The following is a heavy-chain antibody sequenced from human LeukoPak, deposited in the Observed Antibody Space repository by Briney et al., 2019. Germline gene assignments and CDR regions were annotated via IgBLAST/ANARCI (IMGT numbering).Heavy chain of an antibody. CDR2: ISSSSNYI. J-gene: IGHJ4*02. CDR3: TRGGTSDGYTFGDY. V-gene: IGHV3-21*06. D-gene: IGHD5-24*01. CDR1: GFTINLYS. Sequence: GGSLRLSCAASGFTINLYSMNWVRQAPGKGLEWVSSISSSSNYIYYADSVRGRFTIARDNAKSLVFLQMNTLRADDTAIYYCTRGGTSDGYTFGDYWGQGMVVTVSS.